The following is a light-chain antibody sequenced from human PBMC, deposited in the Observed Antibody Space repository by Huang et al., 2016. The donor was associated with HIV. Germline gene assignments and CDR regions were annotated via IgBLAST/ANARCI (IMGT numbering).Light chain of an antibody. Sequence: DIQMTQSPSSLSASVGDRVTITCQASQDISTYLNWYQQKPGNAPKVLIYAASNLETGVPSRFSGIGSGTDFTFTISSLQPGDIATYYCQQYDNLPWTFGQGTKVEIK. J-gene: IGKJ1*01. V-gene: IGKV1-33*01. CDR3: QQYDNLPWT. CDR2: AAS. CDR1: QDISTY.